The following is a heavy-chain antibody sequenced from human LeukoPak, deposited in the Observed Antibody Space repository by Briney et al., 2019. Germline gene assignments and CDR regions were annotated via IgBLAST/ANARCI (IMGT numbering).Heavy chain of an antibody. CDR2: IYSGGST. V-gene: IGHV3-66*01. D-gene: IGHD6-13*01. CDR1: GFTVTSNY. J-gene: IGHJ4*02. Sequence: GGSLRLSCAASGFTVTSNYMSWVRQAPGKGLEWVSVIYSGGSTYYADSVKGRFTISRDNSKNTLYLQMNSLRAEDTAVYYCARAGYSSSWNTFDYWGQGTLVTVSS. CDR3: ARAGYSSSWNTFDY.